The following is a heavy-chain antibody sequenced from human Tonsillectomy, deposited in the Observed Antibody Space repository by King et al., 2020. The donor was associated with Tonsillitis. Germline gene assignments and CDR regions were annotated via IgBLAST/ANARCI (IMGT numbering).Heavy chain of an antibody. CDR3: ARDYWFCYGYRLNDFDI. CDR1: GFTFSTYW. V-gene: IGHV3-7*01. CDR2: IKQDGGEK. Sequence: VQLVESGGGLVQPGGSLRLSCAASGFTFSTYWMSWVRQAPGKGLEWVANIKQDGGEKYYVDSVKGRFTISRDNAKNSLYLQMNSLRAEDTAVYYCARDYWFCYGYRLNDFDIWGQGPMVSVSS. D-gene: IGHD5-18*01. J-gene: IGHJ3*02.